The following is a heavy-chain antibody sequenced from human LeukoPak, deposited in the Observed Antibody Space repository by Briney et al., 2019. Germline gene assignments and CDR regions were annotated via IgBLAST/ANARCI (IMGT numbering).Heavy chain of an antibody. Sequence: GGSLRLSCSASGFTFSNYAIHWVRQAPGKGLEYVSTISNNGDNTNYADSVEGRFTISRDNSKNTLYLQVSGLRPEHTAVYYCVKAAGSWYGYFDYWGQGTLVTVSS. V-gene: IGHV3-64D*06. CDR2: ISNNGDNT. D-gene: IGHD6-13*01. CDR1: GFTFSNYA. CDR3: VKAAGSWYGYFDY. J-gene: IGHJ4*02.